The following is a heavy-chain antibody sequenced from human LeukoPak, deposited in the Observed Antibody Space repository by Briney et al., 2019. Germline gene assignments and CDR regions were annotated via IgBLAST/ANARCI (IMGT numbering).Heavy chain of an antibody. CDR3: ARGVGSSWFAD. Sequence: GASVKVSCKASVYTFTANYIHWVRQAPGQGLEWMGWINPNSAATSYAQNFEGRVTMTRDTSMTTHYMELSRLISDDTAVYYCARGVGSSWFADWGQGTLVTVSS. CDR1: VYTFTANY. V-gene: IGHV1-2*02. CDR2: INPNSAAT. J-gene: IGHJ5*02. D-gene: IGHD6-13*01.